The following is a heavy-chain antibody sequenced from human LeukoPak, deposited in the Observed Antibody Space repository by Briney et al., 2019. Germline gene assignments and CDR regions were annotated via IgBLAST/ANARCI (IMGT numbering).Heavy chain of an antibody. J-gene: IGHJ3*02. D-gene: IGHD3-22*01. CDR1: GFTFSSYA. V-gene: IGHV3-23*01. Sequence: GGSLRLSCAASGFTFSSYAMSWVRQAPGKGLEWVSAISGSGGSTYYADSVKGRFTISSDNSKNTLYLQMNSLRAEDTAVYYCAKGDHYYDSSGYSDAFDIWGQGTMVTVSS. CDR2: ISGSGGST. CDR3: AKGDHYYDSSGYSDAFDI.